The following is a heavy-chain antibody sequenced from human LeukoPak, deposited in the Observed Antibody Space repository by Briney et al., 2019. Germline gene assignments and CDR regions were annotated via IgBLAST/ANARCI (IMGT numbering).Heavy chain of an antibody. D-gene: IGHD3-10*01. CDR2: ISSSGSTI. V-gene: IGHV3-11*04. CDR3: AKEGYYGSGSFPDS. J-gene: IGHJ4*02. CDR1: GFTFSDYY. Sequence: GALRLSCAASGFTFSDYYMSWIRQAPGKGLEWVSYISSSGSTIYYADSVKGRFTISRDNFKSTLYLQMNSLRVEDTAVYYCAKEGYYGSGSFPDSWGQGTLVTVSS.